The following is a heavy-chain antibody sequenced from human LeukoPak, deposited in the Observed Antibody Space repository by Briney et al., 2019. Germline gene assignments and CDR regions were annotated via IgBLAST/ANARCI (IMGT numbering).Heavy chain of an antibody. CDR2: INPNSGGT. CDR1: GYTFTGYY. D-gene: IGHD6-13*01. V-gene: IGHV1-2*06. J-gene: IGHJ1*01. Sequence: VASVKVSCKASGYTFTGYYMHWVRQAPGQGLEWMGRINPNSGGTNYAQKFQGRVAMTRDTSISTAYMELSRLRSDDTAVYYCARAARIAAAVTAEYFQHWGQGTLVTVSS. CDR3: ARAARIAAAVTAEYFQH.